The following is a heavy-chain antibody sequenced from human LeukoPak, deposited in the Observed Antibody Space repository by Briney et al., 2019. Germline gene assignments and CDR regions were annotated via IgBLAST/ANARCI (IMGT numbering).Heavy chain of an antibody. Sequence: PSETLSLTCTVSGGSISSYYWSWIRQPPGKGLEWIGYIYYSGSTNYNPSLKSRVTISVDTSKNQFSLKLSSVTAADTAVYYCARRQGSGYLNWFDPWGQGTLVTVSS. D-gene: IGHD3-22*01. CDR2: IYYSGST. CDR1: GGSISSYY. CDR3: ARRQGSGYLNWFDP. J-gene: IGHJ5*02. V-gene: IGHV4-59*08.